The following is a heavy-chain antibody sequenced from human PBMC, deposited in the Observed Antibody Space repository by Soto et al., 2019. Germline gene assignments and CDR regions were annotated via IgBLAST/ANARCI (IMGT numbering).Heavy chain of an antibody. Sequence: ESGGGVVQPGRSLRLSCAASGFTFSSYGMHWVRQAPGKGLEWVAVISYDGSNKYYADSVKGRFTISRDNSKNTLYLQMNSLRAEDTAVYYCAKTRNSDYYDSSGYYYWYFDLWGRGTLVTVSS. CDR2: ISYDGSNK. V-gene: IGHV3-30*18. CDR1: GFTFSSYG. CDR3: AKTRNSDYYDSSGYYYWYFDL. D-gene: IGHD3-22*01. J-gene: IGHJ2*01.